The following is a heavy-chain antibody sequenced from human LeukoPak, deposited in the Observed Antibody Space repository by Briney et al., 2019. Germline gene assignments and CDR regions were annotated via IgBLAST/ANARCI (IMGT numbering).Heavy chain of an antibody. V-gene: IGHV3-30*18. Sequence: GGSLRLSCAASGFTFSSYGMHWVRQAPGKGLEWVAVISNDGSNKYYADPVKGRFTISRDNSKNTLYLQMNSLRAEDTAVYYCAKGVWMATRTSADYWGQGTLVTVSS. J-gene: IGHJ4*02. CDR3: AKGVWMATRTSADY. D-gene: IGHD5-24*01. CDR1: GFTFSSYG. CDR2: ISNDGSNK.